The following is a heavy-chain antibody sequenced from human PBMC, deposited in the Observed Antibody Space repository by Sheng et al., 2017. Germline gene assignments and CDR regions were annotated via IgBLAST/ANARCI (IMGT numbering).Heavy chain of an antibody. CDR3: ARLWFGELLLYYYGMDV. CDR1: GGSFSGYY. CDR2: INHSGST. D-gene: IGHD3-10*01. V-gene: IGHV4-34*01. J-gene: IGHJ6*02. Sequence: QVQLQESGPGLLKPSETLSLTCAVYGGSFSGYYWSWIRQPPGKGLEWIGEINHSGSTNYNPSLKSRVTISVDTSKNQFSLKLSSVTAADTAVYYCARLWFGELLLYYYGMDVWGQGTTVTVSS.